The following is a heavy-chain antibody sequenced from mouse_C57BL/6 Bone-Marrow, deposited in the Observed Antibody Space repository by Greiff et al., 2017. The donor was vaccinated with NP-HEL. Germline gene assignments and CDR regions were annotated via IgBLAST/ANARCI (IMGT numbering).Heavy chain of an antibody. V-gene: IGHV2-6-1*01. Sequence: QVQLQQSGPGLVAPSQSLSITCTVSGFSLTSYGVHWVRQPPGKGLEWLVVIWSDGSTTYNSALKSRLSISKDNSKSQVFLKMNSLQTDDTAMYYCARHGGYYGSSYDNWYFDVWGTGTTVTVSS. D-gene: IGHD1-1*01. CDR3: ARHGGYYGSSYDNWYFDV. CDR2: IWSDGST. J-gene: IGHJ1*03. CDR1: GFSLTSYG.